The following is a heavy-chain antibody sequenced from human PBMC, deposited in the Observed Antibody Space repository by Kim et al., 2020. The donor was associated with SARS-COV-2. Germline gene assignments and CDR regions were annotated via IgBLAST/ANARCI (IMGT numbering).Heavy chain of an antibody. Sequence: NPSVKRRVTIAVDTSKNQFSLRLTSVTAADTAVYYCARVMATSGSIRFDPWGQGTLVTVSS. D-gene: IGHD7-27*01. CDR3: ARVMATSGSIRFDP. J-gene: IGHJ5*02. V-gene: IGHV4-59*01.